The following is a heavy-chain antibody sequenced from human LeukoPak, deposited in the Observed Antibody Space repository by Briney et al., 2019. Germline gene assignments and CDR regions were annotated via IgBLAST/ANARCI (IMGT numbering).Heavy chain of an antibody. D-gene: IGHD1-26*01. CDR3: ARDPRATKDYFDY. J-gene: IGHJ4*02. CDR1: GYTFTAYY. V-gene: IGHV1-2*02. CDR2: INPNSGGT. Sequence: ASVKVSCKASGYTFTAYYMHWVRQAPGQGLEWVGWINPNSGGTNYAQKFQGRVTMTRDTSISTAYMELRRLRSDDTAVYYCARDPRATKDYFDYWGQGTLVAVSS.